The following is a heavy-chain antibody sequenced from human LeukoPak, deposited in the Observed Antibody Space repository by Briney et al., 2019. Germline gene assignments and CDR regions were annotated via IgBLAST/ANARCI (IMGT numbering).Heavy chain of an antibody. J-gene: IGHJ6*03. V-gene: IGHV1-2*02. CDR2: INPQSGET. CDR3: ARDGDYLLLSARYYMDV. Sequence: ASVKVSCKASGYTFTAYYMHWVRQAPGQGLDWMGWINPQSGETKFAQKFRGRVTMTRDTSISTVYMELTSLRSDDTAVYFCARDGDYLLLSARYYMDVWGTGTTLIISS. CDR1: GYTFTAYY. D-gene: IGHD2-21*02.